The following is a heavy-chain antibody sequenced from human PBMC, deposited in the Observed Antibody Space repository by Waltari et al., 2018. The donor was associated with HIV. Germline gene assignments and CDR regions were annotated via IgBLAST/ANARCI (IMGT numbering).Heavy chain of an antibody. CDR1: GYSFSTYW. D-gene: IGHD2-8*01. CDR3: TKGMYANQDYFDN. CDR2: IYPGDSDT. Sequence: EVQLVQSGAEEKKPGESLKISCKGSGYSFSTYWIGWVRQMPGTGLEWMGIIYPGDSDTRYSPSFQGQVTISADKSIRTAYLQWSSLKASDTAIYYCTKGMYANQDYFDNWGQGTLVTVSS. J-gene: IGHJ4*02. V-gene: IGHV5-51*03.